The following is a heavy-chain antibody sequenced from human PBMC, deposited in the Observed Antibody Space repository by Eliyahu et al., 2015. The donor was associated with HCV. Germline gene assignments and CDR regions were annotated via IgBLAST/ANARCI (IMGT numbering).Heavy chain of an antibody. V-gene: IGHV3-15*01. D-gene: IGHD1-26*01. CDR3: VRSFGIVNYFDH. CDR1: GFTFGDAW. Sequence: EVQLVESGGGLVKPGGSLRLSCVASGFTFGDAWXWWXRQAPGKGLEWVGRIKTKAEGETTHYAAPVKGRFTISRDDSKDTLDLLMNSLKAEDTAVYYCVRSFGIVNYFDHWGQGTLVTVSS. CDR2: IKTKAEGETT. J-gene: IGHJ4*02.